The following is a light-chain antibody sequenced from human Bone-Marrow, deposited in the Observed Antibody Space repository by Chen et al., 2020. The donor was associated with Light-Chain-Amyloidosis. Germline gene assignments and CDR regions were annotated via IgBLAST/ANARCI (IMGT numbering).Light chain of an antibody. CDR2: GAS. J-gene: IGKJ4*01. CDR3: QQRNNWPLT. V-gene: IGKV3-15*01. CDR1: QNINNN. Sequence: EIVMTQSPATLSVSPGESATLSCSASQNINNNFAWYQQKPGQAPRLLMHGASTRATGIPARFSGSGSGTEFTLTISSLQPEDFAVYYCQQRNNWPLTFGEGTKVEI.